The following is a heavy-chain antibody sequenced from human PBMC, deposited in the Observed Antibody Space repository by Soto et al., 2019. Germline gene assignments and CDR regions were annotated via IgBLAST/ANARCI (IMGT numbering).Heavy chain of an antibody. CDR1: GFTFSSYA. J-gene: IGHJ6*02. Sequence: GGSLRLSCAASGFTFSSYAMSWVRQAPGKGLEWVSAISGSGGSTYYADSVKGRFTISRDNSKNTLYLQMNSLRAEDTAVYYCAKDIVGATVGYYYYGMDVWGQGTTVTVSS. CDR3: AKDIVGATVGYYYYGMDV. D-gene: IGHD1-26*01. V-gene: IGHV3-23*01. CDR2: ISGSGGST.